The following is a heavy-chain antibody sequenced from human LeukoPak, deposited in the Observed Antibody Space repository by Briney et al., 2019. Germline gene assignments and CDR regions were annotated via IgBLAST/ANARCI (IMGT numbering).Heavy chain of an antibody. D-gene: IGHD2-8*01. CDR2: IRSKTDNYAT. J-gene: IGHJ6*02. V-gene: IGHV3-73*01. CDR3: AGHGTFSNYYYTMDV. Sequence: GGSLKLSCGTSGFTFGGFTMHWVRQASGKGLEWVGRIRSKTDNYATSYAASVKGRFTISRDDSKNTAYLQMNSLEIEDTAVYFCAGHGTFSNYYYTMDVWGQGTTVTVSS. CDR1: GFTFGGFT.